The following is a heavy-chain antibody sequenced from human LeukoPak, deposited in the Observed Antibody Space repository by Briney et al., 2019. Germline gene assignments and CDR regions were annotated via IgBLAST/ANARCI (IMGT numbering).Heavy chain of an antibody. CDR3: ARSPSSSWDVTPFDY. V-gene: IGHV4-34*01. CDR2: INHSGST. J-gene: IGHJ4*02. Sequence: PSETLSLTCAVYGGSFSGYYWSWIRQPPGKGLEWIGEINHSGSTNYNPSLKSRVTISVDTSKNQFSLKLSSVTAADTAVYYCARSPSSSWDVTPFDYWGQGTLVTVSS. D-gene: IGHD6-13*01. CDR1: GGSFSGYY.